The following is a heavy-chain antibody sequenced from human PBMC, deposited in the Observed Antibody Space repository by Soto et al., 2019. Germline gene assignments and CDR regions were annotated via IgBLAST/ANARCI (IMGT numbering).Heavy chain of an antibody. D-gene: IGHD2-2*01. CDR3: ARDGGGVVVPAADWYFDL. Sequence: QVQLVQSGAEVKKPGSSVKVSCKASGGTFSSYTISWVRQAPGQGLEWMGRIIPILGIANYAQKFQGRVTNTADKSTTKACLEVSSLKSEDTAVYYCARDGGGVVVPAADWYFDLLGRGTLVTVSS. V-gene: IGHV1-69*08. CDR2: IIPILGIA. CDR1: GGTFSSYT. J-gene: IGHJ2*01.